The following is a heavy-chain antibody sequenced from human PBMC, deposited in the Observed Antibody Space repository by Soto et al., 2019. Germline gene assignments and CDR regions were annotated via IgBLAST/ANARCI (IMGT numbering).Heavy chain of an antibody. J-gene: IGHJ4*02. CDR3: ARGREGY. CDR1: RYTFNSYD. Sequence: ASATVSFQDSRYTFNSYDLNWVRQATGQGLEWMGWMNPNSGNTGYAQKFQGRVTMTRNTSISTAYMELSSLRSEDTAVYYCARGREGYWGQGTLVTVSS. V-gene: IGHV1-8*01. CDR2: MNPNSGNT.